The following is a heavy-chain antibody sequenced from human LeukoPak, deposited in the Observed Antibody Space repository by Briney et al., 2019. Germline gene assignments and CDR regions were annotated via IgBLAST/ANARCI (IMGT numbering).Heavy chain of an antibody. V-gene: IGHV3-30*02. CDR3: ARDRLVVVVAATLFY. CDR2: IRYDGSNK. Sequence: PGGSLRLSCAASGFTFSNYGMHWVRQAPGKGLEWVAFIRYDGSNKYYADSVKGRFTISRDNSKNTLYLQMNSLRAEDTAVYYCARDRLVVVVAATLFYWGQGTLVTVSS. CDR1: GFTFSNYG. D-gene: IGHD2-15*01. J-gene: IGHJ4*02.